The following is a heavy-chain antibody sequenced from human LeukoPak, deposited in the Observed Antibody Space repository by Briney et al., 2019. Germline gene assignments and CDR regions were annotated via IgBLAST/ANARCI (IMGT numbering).Heavy chain of an antibody. CDR3: VRDGFYSDSSGCPFGY. V-gene: IGHV3-21*01. CDR1: GFTFSSYS. CDR2: ITSSNYM. J-gene: IGHJ4*02. Sequence: RGSLRLSCAASGFTFSSYSMNWVRQAPGKGLEWVSCITSSNYMYYADSVKGRFTISRDNAKNSLFLQMNNLRAEDTAVYYCVRDGFYSDSSGCPFGYWGQGTLVTVSS. D-gene: IGHD3-22*01.